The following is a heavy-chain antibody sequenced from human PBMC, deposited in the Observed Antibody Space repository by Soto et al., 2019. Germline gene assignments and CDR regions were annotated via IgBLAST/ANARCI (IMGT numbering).Heavy chain of an antibody. Sequence: GASVKVSCKASGGIFSSYAISWVRQAPGQGLEWMGGIIPIFGTANYAQKFQGRVTITADESTSTAYMELSSLRSEDTAVYYCARVALAVAGTNYYYYGMDVWGQGTTVTVSS. CDR2: IIPIFGTA. D-gene: IGHD6-19*01. CDR3: ARVALAVAGTNYYYYGMDV. CDR1: GGIFSSYA. V-gene: IGHV1-69*13. J-gene: IGHJ6*02.